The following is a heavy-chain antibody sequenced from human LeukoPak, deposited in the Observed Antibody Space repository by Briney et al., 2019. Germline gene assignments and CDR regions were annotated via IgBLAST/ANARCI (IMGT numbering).Heavy chain of an antibody. CDR3: AKGTSSWYGIFDY. D-gene: IGHD6-13*01. CDR1: GFTFSSYA. J-gene: IGHJ4*02. V-gene: IGHV3-23*01. CDR2: ISGSGGST. Sequence: GGSLRLSCAASGFTFSSYAMSWVRQAPGKGLEWVSAISGSGGSTYYADSVKGRFTISRDNSKNTLYLQMNSLRDEDTAVYYCAKGTSSWYGIFDYWGQGTLVTVSS.